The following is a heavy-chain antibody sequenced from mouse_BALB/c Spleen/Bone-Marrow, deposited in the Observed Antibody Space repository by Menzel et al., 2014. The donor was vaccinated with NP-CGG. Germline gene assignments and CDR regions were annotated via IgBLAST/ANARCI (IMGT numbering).Heavy chain of an antibody. V-gene: IGHV1-7*01. CDR3: ANGNSFAY. Sequence: QVQLQQSGAELAKPGASVKMSCKASGYTFXTFWMHWVKQRPGQGLEWIGYINPTTSYTEYSQKFKDKATLTADKSSSTAYMQLSSLTSEDSAVYYCANGNSFAYWGQGTLVTVSA. CDR2: INPTTSYT. CDR1: GYTFXTFW. J-gene: IGHJ3*01. D-gene: IGHD2-1*01.